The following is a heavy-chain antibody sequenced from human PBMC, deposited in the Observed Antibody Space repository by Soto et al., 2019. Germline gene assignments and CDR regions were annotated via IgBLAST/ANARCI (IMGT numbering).Heavy chain of an antibody. CDR1: GDTFSSYT. Sequence: QVQLVQSGAEVKKPGSSVKVSCKASGDTFSSYTISWVRQAPGQGLEWMGRIVPILGETNYAQKFQGRVTIIADKSTSTAYMELSSLRSDDTAVYYCARDNTVPTSGWFDPWGQGTLVTVSS. CDR3: ARDNTVPTSGWFDP. D-gene: IGHD4-17*01. J-gene: IGHJ5*02. CDR2: IVPILGET. V-gene: IGHV1-69*08.